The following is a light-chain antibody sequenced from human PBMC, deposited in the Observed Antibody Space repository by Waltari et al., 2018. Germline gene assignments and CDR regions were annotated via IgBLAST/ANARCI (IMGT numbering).Light chain of an antibody. J-gene: IGLJ1*01. CDR2: EAT. CDR3: CSYTGTSPLYV. V-gene: IGLV2-23*01. Sequence: QSALTQPASVSGSPGQSITISCTGTSSYVGSFNLVSWYQQHPGKAPKLIIYEATNRPSGVSNRFSGSKSGNTASLTISGLQADDEADYSCCSYTGTSPLYVFGTGTKVCVL. CDR1: SSYVGSFNL.